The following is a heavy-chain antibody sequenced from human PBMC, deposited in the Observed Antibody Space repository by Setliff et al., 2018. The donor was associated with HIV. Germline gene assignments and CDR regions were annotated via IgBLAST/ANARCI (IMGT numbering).Heavy chain of an antibody. J-gene: IGHJ5*02. V-gene: IGHV4-39*07. CDR1: GGSISTSRHY. CDR2: IYYTGST. CDR3: ARPRRVRSRAWYWFDI. Sequence: SETLSLTCTVSGGSISTSRHYWGWIRQPPGKGLEWIGSIYYTGSTYYNPSLKSRVTISVDTSKNQFSLKLSSVTAADTAVYYCARPRRVRSRAWYWFDIWGQGTLVTVSS. D-gene: IGHD6-19*01.